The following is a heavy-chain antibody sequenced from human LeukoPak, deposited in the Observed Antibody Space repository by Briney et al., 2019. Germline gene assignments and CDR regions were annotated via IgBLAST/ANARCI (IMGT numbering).Heavy chain of an antibody. V-gene: IGHV4-59*01. CDR3: ARNIPFDY. D-gene: IGHD2/OR15-2a*01. J-gene: IGHJ4*02. Sequence: TPSETLSLTCTVSGGSISSYFWSWIRQPPGKGLEWIGYIYYSGSTNYNPSLKSRVTISVDTSKNQFSLKLSSVTAADTAVYYCARNIPFDYWGQGTLVTVSS. CDR1: GGSISSYF. CDR2: IYYSGST.